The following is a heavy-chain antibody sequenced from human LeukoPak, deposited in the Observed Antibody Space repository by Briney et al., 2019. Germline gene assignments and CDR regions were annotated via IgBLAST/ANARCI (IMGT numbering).Heavy chain of an antibody. CDR1: GFTFISYA. CDR2: ISYDGSNK. D-gene: IGHD3-16*01. V-gene: IGHV3-30*04. J-gene: IGHJ5*02. Sequence: GGSLRLSCAAPGFTFISYAMHWVCQAPGKGLEWVAVISYDGSNKYYADSVKGRFTISRDNSKNTLYLQMNSLRAEDTAVYYCAREDYDYVWGSSTSNWFDPWGQGTLVTVSS. CDR3: AREDYDYVWGSSTSNWFDP.